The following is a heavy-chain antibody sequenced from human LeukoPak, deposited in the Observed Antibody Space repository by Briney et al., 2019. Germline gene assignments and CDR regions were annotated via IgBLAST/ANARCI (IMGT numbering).Heavy chain of an antibody. CDR1: GFTLSSYW. J-gene: IGHJ5*02. Sequence: GGSLRLSCEASGFTLSSYWMSWVRQAPGKGLEWVANMNQDESDKNYLDSVKGRFTISRDNAKNSLHLQMSSLRAEDTAVYYCARESTRDRPGSWGQGTLVTVSS. CDR2: MNQDESDK. D-gene: IGHD5/OR15-5a*01. CDR3: ARESTRDRPGS. V-gene: IGHV3-7*01.